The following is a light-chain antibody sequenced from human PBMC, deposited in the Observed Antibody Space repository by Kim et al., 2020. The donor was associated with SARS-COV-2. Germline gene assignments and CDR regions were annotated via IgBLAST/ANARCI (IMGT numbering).Light chain of an antibody. V-gene: IGLV3-1*01. CDR3: QAWDSSTWV. J-gene: IGLJ3*02. Sequence: SYELTQPPSVSVSPGQTASITCSGDKVGDKYACWYQQKPGQSPVLVIYQDTKRPSGIPERFSGSNSGNTATLTISGTQAMDEADYYCQAWDSSTWVFGGG. CDR2: QDT. CDR1: KVGDKY.